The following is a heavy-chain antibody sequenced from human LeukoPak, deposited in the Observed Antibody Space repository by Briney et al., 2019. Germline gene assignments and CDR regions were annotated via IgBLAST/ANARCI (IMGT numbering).Heavy chain of an antibody. CDR3: AHSDYYGYYYYGMDV. V-gene: IGHV2-5*01. Sequence: ESGPTLAQPTQTLTLTCTFSGFSLSTSGVGVGWIRQPPVKALEWLALIYWNDAMRYSPSLKSRLTITKYTSKNQVVLTITNMDPVDTATYYCAHSDYYGYYYYGMDVWGQGTTVTVSS. J-gene: IGHJ6*02. D-gene: IGHD3-10*01. CDR2: IYWNDAM. CDR1: GFSLSTSGVG.